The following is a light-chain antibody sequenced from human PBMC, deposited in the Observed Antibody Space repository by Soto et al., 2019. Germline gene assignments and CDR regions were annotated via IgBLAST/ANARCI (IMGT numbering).Light chain of an antibody. CDR1: SSNIGADYH. Sequence: QLVLTQPPSVSGAPGQRVTISCTGSSSNIGADYHVHWYQQLPGTAPKLLIYTNTNRPSGVPDRFSASKSGTSASLAITGLQAEDEADYYCQSYDISLSAWVFGGGTKLTVL. CDR2: TNT. CDR3: QSYDISLSAWV. J-gene: IGLJ2*01. V-gene: IGLV1-40*01.